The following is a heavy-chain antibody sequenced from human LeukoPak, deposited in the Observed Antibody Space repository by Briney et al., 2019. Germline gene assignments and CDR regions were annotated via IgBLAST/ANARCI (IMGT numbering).Heavy chain of an antibody. J-gene: IGHJ6*02. V-gene: IGHV3-21*01. D-gene: IGHD3-10*01. CDR2: ISSSSSYI. CDR1: GFTFSSYS. CDR3: ARDLNVLLWFGELLTYWDYYGMDV. Sequence: GGSLRLSCAASGFTFSSYSMNWVRQAPGKGLEWVSSISSSSSYIYYVDSVKGRFTISRDNAKNSLYLQMNSLRAEDTAVYYCARDLNVLLWFGELLTYWDYYGMDVWGQGTTVTVSS.